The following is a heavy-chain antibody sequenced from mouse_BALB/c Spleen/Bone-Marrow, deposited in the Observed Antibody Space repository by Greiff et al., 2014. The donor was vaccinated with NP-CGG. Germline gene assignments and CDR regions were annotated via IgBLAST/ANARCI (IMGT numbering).Heavy chain of an antibody. CDR1: GFTFSSYG. D-gene: IGHD2-4*01. J-gene: IGHJ3*01. Sequence: DVQLVESGGGLVQPGGSLKLSCAASGFTFSSYGMSWVRQNTDKRLELVATIKSNDGSTYYPDSVKGRFSISRDNAKNTLYLQMSSLKSEDTAMYYCTSLSSMITAAWFAYWGQGTLVTISA. V-gene: IGHV5-6-3*01. CDR2: IKSNDGST. CDR3: TSLSSMITAAWFAY.